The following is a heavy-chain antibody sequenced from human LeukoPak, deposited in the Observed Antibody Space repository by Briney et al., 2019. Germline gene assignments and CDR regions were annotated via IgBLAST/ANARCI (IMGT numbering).Heavy chain of an antibody. D-gene: IGHD3-9*01. J-gene: IGHJ4*02. CDR3: AKGVSGHYDILTGNDY. Sequence: PGGSLRLSCAASGFTFSSYAMNWVRQVPGPGLESVSGVSGNGGRTGYANSVKGRFTISRDNSKNSLFLQMNSLRAEDTDIYYCAKGVSGHYDILTGNDYWGQGTLVTVSS. CDR2: VSGNGGRT. V-gene: IGHV3-23*01. CDR1: GFTFSSYA.